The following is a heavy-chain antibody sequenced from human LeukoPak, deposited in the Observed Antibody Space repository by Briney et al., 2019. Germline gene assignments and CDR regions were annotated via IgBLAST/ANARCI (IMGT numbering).Heavy chain of an antibody. CDR2: IYYSGST. J-gene: IGHJ6*04. D-gene: IGHD3-22*01. Sequence: KPSETLSLTCTVSGGSISSSSYYWGWIRQPPGKGLEWIGSIYYSGSTYYNPSLKSRVTISVDTSKNQFSLKLSSVTAADTAVYYCATRRIYESSLDVWGKGTTVTVSS. V-gene: IGHV4-39*01. CDR1: GGSISSSSYY. CDR3: ATRRIYESSLDV.